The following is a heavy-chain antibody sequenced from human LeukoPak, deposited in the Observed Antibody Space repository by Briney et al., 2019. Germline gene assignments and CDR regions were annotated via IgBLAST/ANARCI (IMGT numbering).Heavy chain of an antibody. D-gene: IGHD6-19*01. CDR3: AREYSSGWYIDY. Sequence: SETLSLTCAVYGGSLSGYYWRWIRQPQWKGLEWIGEINHSGSTNYNPSLKSRVTISVDTSKNQFSLKLSSVTAADTAVYYCAREYSSGWYIDYWGQGTLVTVSS. V-gene: IGHV4-34*01. J-gene: IGHJ4*02. CDR1: GGSLSGYY. CDR2: INHSGST.